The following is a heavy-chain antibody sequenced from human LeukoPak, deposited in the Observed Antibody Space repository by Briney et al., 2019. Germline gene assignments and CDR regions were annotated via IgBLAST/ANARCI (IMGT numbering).Heavy chain of an antibody. Sequence: ASVKVSCRAPGGTFSTHAVSWVRQAPGQGLEWMGGIIPMFGANYAQNFRGRVTITTDESTSTAYMELSSLRSEDTAVYYCARTPVIGPSQFDFWGQGTLVTVSS. V-gene: IGHV1-69*05. D-gene: IGHD2-21*01. J-gene: IGHJ4*02. CDR1: GGTFSTHA. CDR2: IIPMFGA. CDR3: ARTPVIGPSQFDF.